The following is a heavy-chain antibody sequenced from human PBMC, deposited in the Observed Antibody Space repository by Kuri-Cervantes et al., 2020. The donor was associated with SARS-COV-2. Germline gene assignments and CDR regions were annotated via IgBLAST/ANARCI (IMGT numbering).Heavy chain of an antibody. Sequence: GGSLRLSCAASGFTFDDYAMHRVRQAPGKGLEWVSLISWDGGSTYYADSVKGRFTISRDNSKNSLYLQMNSLRAEDTALYYCAKDRDLVLDYWGQGTLVTVSS. CDR1: GFTFDDYA. V-gene: IGHV3-43D*03. J-gene: IGHJ4*02. D-gene: IGHD2-8*02. CDR3: AKDRDLVLDY. CDR2: ISWDGGST.